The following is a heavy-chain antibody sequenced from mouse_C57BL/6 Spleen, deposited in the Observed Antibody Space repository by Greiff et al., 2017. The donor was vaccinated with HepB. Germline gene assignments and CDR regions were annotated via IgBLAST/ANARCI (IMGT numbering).Heavy chain of an antibody. Sequence: QVQLQQPGAELVKPGASVKMSCKASGYTFTSYWITWVKQRPGQGLEWIGDIYPGSGSTNYNEKFKSKATLTVDTSSSTAYMQLSSLTSEDSAVYYCASPITTVVAPMDWYFDVWGTGTTVTVSS. CDR2: IYPGSGST. J-gene: IGHJ1*03. V-gene: IGHV1-55*01. D-gene: IGHD1-1*01. CDR1: GYTFTSYW. CDR3: ASPITTVVAPMDWYFDV.